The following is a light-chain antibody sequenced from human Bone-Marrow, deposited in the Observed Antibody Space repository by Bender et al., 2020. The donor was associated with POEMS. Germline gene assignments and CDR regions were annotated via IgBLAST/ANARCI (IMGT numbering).Light chain of an antibody. J-gene: IGLJ3*02. Sequence: QSVLTQPPSVSGAPVQRVTISCTGSSSNTGSGYDINWYQHLPGTAPKLLIYGYNNRPSGVPDRFSASKSGTSASLAITGLQAEDEGDYYCQSYDNSLGGWVFGGGTKLTVL. CDR3: QSYDNSLGGWV. CDR2: GYN. V-gene: IGLV1-40*01. CDR1: SSNTGSGYD.